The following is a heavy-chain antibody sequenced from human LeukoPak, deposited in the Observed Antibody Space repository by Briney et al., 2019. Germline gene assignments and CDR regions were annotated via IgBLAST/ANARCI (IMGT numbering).Heavy chain of an antibody. Sequence: PSETLSLTCTVSGGSISSSSYYWGWIRQPPGKGLEWIGSIYYSGSTYYNPSLKSRVTISVDTSKNQFSLKLSPVTAADTAVYYCARGRTARIAAAGTRVWYFQHWGQGTLVTVSS. V-gene: IGHV4-39*01. CDR1: GGSISSSSYY. CDR3: ARGRTARIAAAGTRVWYFQH. CDR2: IYYSGST. J-gene: IGHJ1*01. D-gene: IGHD6-13*01.